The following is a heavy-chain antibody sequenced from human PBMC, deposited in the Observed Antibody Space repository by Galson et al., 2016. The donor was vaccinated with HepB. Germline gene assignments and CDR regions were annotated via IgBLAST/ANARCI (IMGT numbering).Heavy chain of an antibody. CDR1: GFTFGSYS. J-gene: IGHJ4*02. V-gene: IGHV3-21*01. Sequence: SLRLSCATSGFTFGSYSMNWVRQAPGKGLEWVASISSNRVYINYGDSVKGRFTISRDNAKNSLYLQMNSLRAEDTAVYYCARDFRGSKIRARDFDFWGRGTLVTVSS. D-gene: IGHD3-10*01. CDR3: ARDFRGSKIRARDFDF. CDR2: ISSNRVYI.